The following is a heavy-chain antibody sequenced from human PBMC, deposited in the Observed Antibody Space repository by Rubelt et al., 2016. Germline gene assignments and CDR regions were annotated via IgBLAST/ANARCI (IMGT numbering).Heavy chain of an antibody. J-gene: IGHJ5*02. CDR1: GGYISTTSYY. D-gene: IGHD2-21*01. V-gene: IGHV4-39*01. CDR2: IYYTGST. Sequence: LQLQESGPGLVKPSETLSLTCTVSGGYISTTSYYWGWIRQPPGKGLEWIGSIYYTGSTYYNPSLKSRVTISVDTSKNQFSLKLSAVTAADTALYYCVRRTFCGGDCYRFDPWGQGTLVTVSS. CDR3: VRRTFCGGDCYRFDP.